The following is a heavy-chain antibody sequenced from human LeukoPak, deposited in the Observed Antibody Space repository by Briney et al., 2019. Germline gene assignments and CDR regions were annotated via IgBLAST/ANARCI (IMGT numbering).Heavy chain of an antibody. CDR1: GASISISSYY. D-gene: IGHD3-22*01. CDR2: IHHSGST. V-gene: IGHV4-39*01. CDR3: AGHPSGSSFDY. Sequence: KSSETLSLTCTVSGASISISSYYWGWIRQPPGRGLEWIATIHHSGSTYHNPSLKRRVTMSVDTSKNQFSLKLSSLTAADTAVYYCAGHPSGSSFDYWGQGTLVTVSS. J-gene: IGHJ4*02.